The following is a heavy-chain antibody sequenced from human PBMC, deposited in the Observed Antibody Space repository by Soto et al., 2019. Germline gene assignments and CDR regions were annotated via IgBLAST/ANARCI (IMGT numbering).Heavy chain of an antibody. D-gene: IGHD3-10*01. CDR3: ARHPNSPDYYGSGSHYFDY. V-gene: IGHV4-31*03. CDR2: IYYSGST. CDR1: SGSISSGGYY. Sequence: KPSETLSLTCTVSSGSISSGGYYWSWIRQHPGKGLEWIGYIYYSGSTYYNPSLKSRVTISVDTSKNQFSLKLSSVTAADTAVYYCARHPNSPDYYGSGSHYFDYWGQGTLVTVSS. J-gene: IGHJ4*02.